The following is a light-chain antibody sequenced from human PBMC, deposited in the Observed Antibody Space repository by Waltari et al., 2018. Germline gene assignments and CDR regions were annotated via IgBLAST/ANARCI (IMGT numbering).Light chain of an antibody. CDR3: QSYDSSLSGYV. CDR2: GNS. CDR1: SSNIGAGYD. Sequence: QSVLTQPPSVSGAPGQRVTISCTGSSSNIGAGYDVHWYQQLPGKAPKLLIYGNSNRPSGVPDLFSCSKAGTSASLSITGLQAEDEADYYCQSYDSSLSGYVFGTGTKVTVL. J-gene: IGLJ1*01. V-gene: IGLV1-40*01.